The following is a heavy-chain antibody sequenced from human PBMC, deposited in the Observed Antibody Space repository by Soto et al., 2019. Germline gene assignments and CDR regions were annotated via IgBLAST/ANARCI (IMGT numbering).Heavy chain of an antibody. CDR3: ARDPRITMIVVVTPDDAFDI. CDR1: GYTFTSYG. J-gene: IGHJ3*02. D-gene: IGHD3-22*01. CDR2: ISAYNGNT. Sequence: HVQLVQSGAEVKKPGASVKVSCKASGYTFTSYGISWVRQDPGQGLEWMGWISAYNGNTNYAQKLQGRVTMTTDTSTRSAYMELRSMRSDDTAVYYCARDPRITMIVVVTPDDAFDIWGQCTMVTVS. V-gene: IGHV1-18*01.